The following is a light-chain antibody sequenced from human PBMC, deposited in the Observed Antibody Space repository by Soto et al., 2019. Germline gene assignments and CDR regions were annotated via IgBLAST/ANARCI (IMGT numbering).Light chain of an antibody. Sequence: IQMTQSPSSLSASVGDRVTITCRASQDINKYLAWYQQRPGTVPKLLIYSASTLKSGVPSRFSGSRSGTDFTLTISGLQPEDVATYYCQKYSGVPVTFGQRTRLEIK. CDR2: SAS. J-gene: IGKJ5*01. CDR3: QKYSGVPVT. V-gene: IGKV1-27*01. CDR1: QDINKY.